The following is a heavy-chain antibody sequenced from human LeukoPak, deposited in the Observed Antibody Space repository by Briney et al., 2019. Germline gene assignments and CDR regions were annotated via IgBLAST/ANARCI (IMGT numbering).Heavy chain of an antibody. CDR1: GYSLSSNM. CDR2: ILPGGRES. CDR3: SAHGY. Sequence: GGSLRLSCVVSGYSLSSNMMTWVRQAPGKGLEWVATILPGGRESYRVDSVKGRFTISRDNAKNSLYLQMSSLRAEDTAVYYMSAHGYWGQGTLVTVTS. D-gene: IGHD3-16*01. J-gene: IGHJ4*02. V-gene: IGHV3-7*01.